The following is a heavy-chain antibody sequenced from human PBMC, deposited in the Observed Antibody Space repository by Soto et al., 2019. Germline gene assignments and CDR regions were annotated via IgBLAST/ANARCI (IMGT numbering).Heavy chain of an antibody. D-gene: IGHD1-26*01. Sequence: EVQLVESGGGLVKPGGSLRLSCAASGFTFSDHYMDWVRQAPGKGLEWVGRSGNRANSDTTEYGSSVKGRFTISRDDSKNSMYLQMNSLKTEDTAVYYCTRGYSGIDIYAFDIWGQGTLVTVSA. J-gene: IGHJ3*02. V-gene: IGHV3-72*01. CDR3: TRGYSGIDIYAFDI. CDR2: SGNRANSDTT. CDR1: GFTFSDHY.